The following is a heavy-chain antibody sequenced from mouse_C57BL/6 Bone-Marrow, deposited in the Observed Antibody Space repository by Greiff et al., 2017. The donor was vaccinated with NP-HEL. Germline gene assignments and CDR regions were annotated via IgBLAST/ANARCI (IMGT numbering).Heavy chain of an antibody. CDR3: ARTTYGNPYFDV. D-gene: IGHD2-1*01. Sequence: QVQLQQSGAELVKPGASVKISCKASGYAFSSYWMNWVKQRPGKGLEWIGQIYPGDGDTNYNGKFKGKATLTADKSSSTAYMQLSSLTSEDSAVYFCARTTYGNPYFDVWGTGTTVTVSS. CDR2: IYPGDGDT. CDR1: GYAFSSYW. V-gene: IGHV1-80*01. J-gene: IGHJ1*03.